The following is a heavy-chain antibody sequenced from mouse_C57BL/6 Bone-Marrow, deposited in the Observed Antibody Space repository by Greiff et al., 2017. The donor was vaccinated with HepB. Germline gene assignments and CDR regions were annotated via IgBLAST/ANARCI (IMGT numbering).Heavy chain of an antibody. Sequence: VQLQQPGAELVMPGASVKLSCKASGYTFTRYWMHWVKQRPGQGLEWIGEIDPSDSYTNYNKKFKGKSTLTVDKSSSTAYMQLSSLTSEDSAVYYCARSWLLNWYFDVWGTGTTVTVSS. CDR2: IDPSDSYT. D-gene: IGHD2-3*01. CDR3: ARSWLLNWYFDV. V-gene: IGHV1-69*01. CDR1: GYTFTRYW. J-gene: IGHJ1*03.